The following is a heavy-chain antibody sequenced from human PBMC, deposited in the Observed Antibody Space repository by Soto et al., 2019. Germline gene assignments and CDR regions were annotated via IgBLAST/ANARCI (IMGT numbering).Heavy chain of an antibody. Sequence: QGQLVQSGAEVKKPGASVKVSCKASGYTFTSYGISWVRQAPGQGLEWMGWISAKKGNTKYAQKFQVRVTMTTDTSTSTAYMELRSLRSDDTAVYYCAREILSPDFYFLGMDVWGQGTTVTVSS. D-gene: IGHD2-15*01. J-gene: IGHJ6*02. CDR1: GYTFTSYG. V-gene: IGHV1-18*04. CDR3: AREILSPDFYFLGMDV. CDR2: ISAKKGNT.